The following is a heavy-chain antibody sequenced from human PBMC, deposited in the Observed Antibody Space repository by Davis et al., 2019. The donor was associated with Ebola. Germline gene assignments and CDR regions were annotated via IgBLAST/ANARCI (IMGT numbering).Heavy chain of an antibody. V-gene: IGHV4-59*12. CDR1: GDSISTYY. CDR2: FFYSVGT. D-gene: IGHD3-3*01. J-gene: IGHJ4*02. CDR3: ARGRYDFWSGYYPYFDY. Sequence: MPGGSLRLSCNVSGDSISTYYWSWIRQPPGKGPEWIGKFFYSVGTNYNPSLKSRVTISIDTSKNQFSLKLSSVTAADTAVYYCARGRYDFWSGYYPYFDYWGQGTLVTVSS.